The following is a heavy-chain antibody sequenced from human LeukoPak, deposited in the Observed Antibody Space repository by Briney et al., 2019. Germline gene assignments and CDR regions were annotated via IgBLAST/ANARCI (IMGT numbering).Heavy chain of an antibody. CDR3: ARGLAAAGTNDAFDI. J-gene: IGHJ3*02. D-gene: IGHD6-13*01. CDR2: IYSGGST. V-gene: IGHV3-66*01. Sequence: GGSLRLSCAASGFTVSSNYMSWVRQAPGKGLEGVSVIYSGGSTYYADSVKGRFTISRDNSKNTLYLQMNSLRAEDTAVYYCARGLAAAGTNDAFDIWGQGTMVTVSS. CDR1: GFTVSSNY.